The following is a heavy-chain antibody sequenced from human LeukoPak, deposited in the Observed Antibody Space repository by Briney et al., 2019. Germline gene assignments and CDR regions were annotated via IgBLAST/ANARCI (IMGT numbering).Heavy chain of an antibody. CDR1: GGSITSSGYL. V-gene: IGHV4-39*01. Sequence: SETLSLTCTVSGGSITSSGYLWGWIRQPPGKVLEWFGSICYNGSTYYIHSLKSRVTISVDAYNNQFSLNLTAVTAPDTAVYYCARQNLGYCSGGRCSNYFDYWGQGTLVTVSS. D-gene: IGHD2-15*01. CDR3: ARQNLGYCSGGRCSNYFDY. J-gene: IGHJ4*02. CDR2: ICYNGST.